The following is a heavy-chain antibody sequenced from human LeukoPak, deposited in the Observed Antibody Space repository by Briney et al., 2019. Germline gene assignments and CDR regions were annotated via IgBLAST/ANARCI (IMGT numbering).Heavy chain of an antibody. CDR1: GFTFSSYW. Sequence: PGGSLRLSCAASGFTFSSYWMSWVRQVPGKGLEWVAFIRYDGSNKYFADSVKGRFTISRDNSKNTLYLRMNSLRAEDTAVYYCAKGRRWLQLKLSESEFDYWGQGTLVTVSS. J-gene: IGHJ4*02. D-gene: IGHD5-24*01. CDR3: AKGRRWLQLKLSESEFDY. V-gene: IGHV3-30*02. CDR2: IRYDGSNK.